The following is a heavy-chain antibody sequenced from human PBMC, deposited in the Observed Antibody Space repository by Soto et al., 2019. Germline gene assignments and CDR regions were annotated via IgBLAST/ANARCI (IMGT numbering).Heavy chain of an antibody. CDR2: INTLSSAI. J-gene: IGHJ4*02. CDR1: GFIFSDYY. V-gene: IGHV3-11*01. D-gene: IGHD6-19*01. CDR3: GRRLQWQLRPLDS. Sequence: QEHLMESGGGLVKPGGSLRLSCAGSGFIFSDYYITWIRRAPGKGLEWVSYINTLSSAIYYADSVKGRFTISRDNAKNSVYLQMNSLRAEDTAVYYCGRRLQWQLRPLDSWGRGTLVTVSS.